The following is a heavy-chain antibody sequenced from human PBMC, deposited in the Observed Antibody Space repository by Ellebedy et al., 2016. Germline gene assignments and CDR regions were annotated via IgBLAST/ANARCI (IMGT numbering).Heavy chain of an antibody. CDR2: MYSGGDT. Sequence: GESLKISCAASGFTVSSTYMTWVRQAPGKGLEWVSVMYSGGDTYYADSVKGRFTISRDESKNTLYLQMNSLRVEDTAVYYCARDLIVDAAVVFPNWGQGTLVTASS. V-gene: IGHV3-53*01. D-gene: IGHD5-18*01. CDR1: GFTVSSTY. CDR3: ARDLIVDAAVVFPN. J-gene: IGHJ4*02.